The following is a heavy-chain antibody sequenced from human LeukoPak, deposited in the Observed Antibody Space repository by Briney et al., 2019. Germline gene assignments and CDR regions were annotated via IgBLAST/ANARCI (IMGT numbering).Heavy chain of an antibody. CDR3: ARSSNYDFWSGYFNY. CDR2: ISAYNGNT. V-gene: IGHV1-18*01. J-gene: IGHJ4*02. Sequence: ASVTVSCTASGYTFTSYGISWVRQAPGQGLEWMGWISAYNGNTNYAQKLQGRVTMTTDTSTSTAYMELRSLRSDDTAVYYCARSSNYDFWSGYFNYWGQGTLVTVSS. D-gene: IGHD3-3*01. CDR1: GYTFTSYG.